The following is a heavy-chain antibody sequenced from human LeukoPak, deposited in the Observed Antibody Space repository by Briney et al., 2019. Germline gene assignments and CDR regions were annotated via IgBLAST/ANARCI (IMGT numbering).Heavy chain of an antibody. Sequence: GGSLRLSCAASGFTFSSYSMSWVRQAPGKGLEWVSHITASGTAMFYADSVKGRFTISRDNAKNSLYLQMNSLRDEDTAVYYCASSGSYRFDYWGQGTLVTVSS. CDR2: ITASGTAM. CDR3: ASSGSYRFDY. V-gene: IGHV3-48*02. D-gene: IGHD1-26*01. J-gene: IGHJ4*02. CDR1: GFTFSSYS.